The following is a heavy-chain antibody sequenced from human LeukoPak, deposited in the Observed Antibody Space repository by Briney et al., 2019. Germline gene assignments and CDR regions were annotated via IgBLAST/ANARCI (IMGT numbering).Heavy chain of an antibody. D-gene: IGHD5-18*01. J-gene: IGHJ4*02. CDR2: ISGSGGST. Sequence: GGSLRLSCAASGFTFSGYAMSWVRQAPGKGLEWVSAISGSGGSTYYADSVKGRFTISRDNSKNTLYLQMNSLRAEDTAVYYCAKGRIQLWYTFDYWGQGTLVTVSS. V-gene: IGHV3-23*01. CDR3: AKGRIQLWYTFDY. CDR1: GFTFSGYA.